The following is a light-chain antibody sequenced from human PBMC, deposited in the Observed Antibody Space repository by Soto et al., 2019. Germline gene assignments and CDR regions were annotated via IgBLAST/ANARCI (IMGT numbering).Light chain of an antibody. CDR2: EVS. CDR3: GSHTSSSPYV. Sequence: QSALTHPASVSGSPGQSITISCTGTSSDVGGYNYVSWYQQHPGKAPKLMIYEVSNRPSGVSNRFSGSKSGNTASLTISGLPTEEEADYYCGSHTSSSPYVFGTGTKVTVL. CDR1: SSDVGGYNY. J-gene: IGLJ1*01. V-gene: IGLV2-14*01.